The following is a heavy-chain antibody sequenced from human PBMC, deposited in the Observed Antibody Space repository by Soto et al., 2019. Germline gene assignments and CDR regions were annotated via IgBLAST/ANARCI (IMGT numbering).Heavy chain of an antibody. CDR1: GDSVSSNSAA. CDR3: ARDFSSSSWGYYYYGMDV. V-gene: IGHV6-1*01. CDR2: TYYRSKWYN. J-gene: IGHJ6*02. D-gene: IGHD6-13*01. Sequence: TLSLTCAISGDSVSSNSAAWNWIRQSPSRGLEWLGRTYYRSKWYNDYAVSVKSRITINPDTSKNQFSLQLNSVTPEDTAVFYCARDFSSSSWGYYYYGMDVWGQGTTVTVSS.